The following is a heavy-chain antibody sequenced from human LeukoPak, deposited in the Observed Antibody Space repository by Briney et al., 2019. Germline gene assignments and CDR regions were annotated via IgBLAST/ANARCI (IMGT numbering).Heavy chain of an antibody. J-gene: IGHJ4*02. V-gene: IGHV3-23*01. CDR3: ARGRPHGNDY. D-gene: IGHD4-23*01. CDR1: GFTFSSYA. Sequence: GGPPRLSCAASGFTFSSYAMSWVRQAPGKGLEWVSVIRGSGGSTYYADSVKGRFSISRDNAKNTLYLQMNSLRVEDTAVYYCARGRPHGNDYWGQGTLVTVSS. CDR2: IRGSGGST.